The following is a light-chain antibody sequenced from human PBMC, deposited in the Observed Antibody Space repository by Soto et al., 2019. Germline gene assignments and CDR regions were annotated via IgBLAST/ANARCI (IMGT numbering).Light chain of an antibody. J-gene: IGKJ3*01. CDR2: DAS. V-gene: IGKV1-33*01. CDR1: QDISNY. CDR3: QQYDTLRVT. Sequence: DIQMTQSPSSLSASVGDRVTITCQASQDISNYLNWYQQKPGKAPKLLIYDASNLETGVPSRFSGSGSGTDFTFNISSLQPEDIATYYCQQYDTLRVTFGPGTKVDIK.